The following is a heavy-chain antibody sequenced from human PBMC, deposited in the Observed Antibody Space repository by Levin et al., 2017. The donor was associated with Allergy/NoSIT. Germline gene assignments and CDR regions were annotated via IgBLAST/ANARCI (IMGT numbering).Heavy chain of an antibody. Sequence: SETLSLTCTVSGGSISSYYWSWIRQPPGKGLEWIGYIYYSGSTNYNPSLKSRVTISVDTSKNQFSLKLSSVTAADTAVYYCARGSSSGWYKNYFQHWGQGTLVTVSS. J-gene: IGHJ1*01. D-gene: IGHD6-19*01. CDR3: ARGSSSGWYKNYFQH. V-gene: IGHV4-59*01. CDR1: GGSISSYY. CDR2: IYYSGST.